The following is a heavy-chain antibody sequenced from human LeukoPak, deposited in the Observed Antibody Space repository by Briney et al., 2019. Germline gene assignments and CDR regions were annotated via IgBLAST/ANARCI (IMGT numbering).Heavy chain of an antibody. CDR1: GYTFTSYY. D-gene: IGHD5-24*01. V-gene: IGHV1-46*01. CDR2: INPSGGST. CDR3: ARALEMATIFGVAFDI. Sequence: GASVTVSCKASGYTFTSYYMHWVRQAPGQGLEWMGIINPSGGSTSYAQKFQGRVTMTRDTSTSTVYMELSRLRSEDTAVYYCARALEMATIFGVAFDIWGQGTMVTVSS. J-gene: IGHJ3*02.